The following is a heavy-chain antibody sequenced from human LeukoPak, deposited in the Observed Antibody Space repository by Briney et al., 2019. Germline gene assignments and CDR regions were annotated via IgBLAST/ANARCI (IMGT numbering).Heavy chain of an antibody. CDR3: ARAGGVSPSAHIDS. Sequence: AGSMRLSCVAYGFTFASYAMTCVRRAPEGGLEWDSSISSRGDDTYYPDSMRGRLTISRDNSKNSLFLQMNSLRGDDMAVYYCARAGGVSPSAHIDSWGQGTLVTVSS. CDR1: GFTFASYA. J-gene: IGHJ4*02. D-gene: IGHD2-8*02. V-gene: IGHV3-23*01. CDR2: ISSRGDDT.